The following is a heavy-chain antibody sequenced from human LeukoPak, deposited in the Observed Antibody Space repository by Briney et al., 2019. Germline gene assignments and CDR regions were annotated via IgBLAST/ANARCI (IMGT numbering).Heavy chain of an antibody. Sequence: TETLSLTCTVSGVSISSYYWSWIRQPPGKGLEWIGYIYYRGSTNYNPSLKSRVTISVDTSKNQFSLKLSSVTAADTAVYYCARDRNWFDPWGQGTLVTVSS. V-gene: IGHV4-59*01. CDR2: IYYRGST. CDR3: ARDRNWFDP. CDR1: GVSISSYY. J-gene: IGHJ5*02.